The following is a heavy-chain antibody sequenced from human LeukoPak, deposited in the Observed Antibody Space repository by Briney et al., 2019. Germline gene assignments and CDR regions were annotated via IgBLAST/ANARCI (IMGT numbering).Heavy chain of an antibody. CDR2: IYYSGST. Sequence: SETLSLTCTVSGGSISSYYWSWIRQPPGKGLEWIGYIYYSGSTNYNPSLKSRVTISVDTSKNQFSLKLSSVTAADTAVYYCATDRGGYFDLWGQGTLVTVSS. V-gene: IGHV4-59*01. CDR3: ATDRGGYFDL. D-gene: IGHD2-15*01. CDR1: GGSISSYY. J-gene: IGHJ4*02.